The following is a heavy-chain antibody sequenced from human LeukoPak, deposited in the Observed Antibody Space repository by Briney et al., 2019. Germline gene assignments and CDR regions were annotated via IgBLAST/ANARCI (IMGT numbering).Heavy chain of an antibody. CDR2: IYYGGTT. CDR1: GGSVSSSDSS. J-gene: IGHJ4*02. Sequence: SETLSLTCTVSGGSVSSSDSSWVWVRQPPGKGLEWVGSIYYGGTTYSNPSLKSRLTISADTSKNQFSLHLTSVTAADTAVYYCARRGLVVVPLWGQGILVTVSS. CDR3: ARRGLVVVPL. D-gene: IGHD2-21*01. V-gene: IGHV4-39*01.